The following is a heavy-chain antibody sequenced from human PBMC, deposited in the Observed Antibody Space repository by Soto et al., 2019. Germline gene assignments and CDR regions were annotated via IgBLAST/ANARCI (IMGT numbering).Heavy chain of an antibody. CDR2: IYHSGST. CDR1: GGSISSGGYS. Sequence: SETLSLTCAVSGGSISSGGYSWSWIRRPPGKGLEWTGYIYHSGSTYYNPSLKSRVTISVDRSKNQFSLKLSSVTAADTAVYYCASDSSPYYGMDVWGQGTTVTVSS. D-gene: IGHD6-13*01. J-gene: IGHJ6*02. CDR3: ASDSSPYYGMDV. V-gene: IGHV4-30-2*01.